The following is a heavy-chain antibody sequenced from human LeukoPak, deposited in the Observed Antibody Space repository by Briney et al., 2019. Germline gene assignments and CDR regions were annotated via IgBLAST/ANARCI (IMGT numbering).Heavy chain of an antibody. J-gene: IGHJ4*02. CDR2: VYPSAGTS. V-gene: IGHV1-46*03. CDR3: VREYHGGYFDF. D-gene: IGHD3-16*01. CDR1: GYIITSYY. Sequence: GASVKVSCKASGYIITSYYMHWVRQAPGQGLEWLGVVYPSAGTSDPAQRFRARITLSDDTSTSTAYMELRSLKSEDTAIYFCVREYHGGYFDFWGQGTLVTVSS.